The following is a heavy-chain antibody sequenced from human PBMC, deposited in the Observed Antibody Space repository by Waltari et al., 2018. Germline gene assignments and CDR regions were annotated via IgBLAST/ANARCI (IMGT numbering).Heavy chain of an antibody. Sequence: QVQLQESGPGLVKPSETLSLTCAVSGYSITSGYLWGWIRQPPGKGPEWIGSIFHSGSTYYNPSLSSRVTVSVDTSKNQISLKVTSVTAADTAVYFCARGTPFYDRWNGYDHYFEHWGQGTLVTVSS. CDR1: GYSITSGYL. CDR3: ARGTPFYDRWNGYDHYFEH. CDR2: IFHSGST. D-gene: IGHD3-3*01. V-gene: IGHV4-38-2*01. J-gene: IGHJ4*02.